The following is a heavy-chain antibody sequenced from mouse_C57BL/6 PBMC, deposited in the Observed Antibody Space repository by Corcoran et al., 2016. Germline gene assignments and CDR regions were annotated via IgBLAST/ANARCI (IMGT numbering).Heavy chain of an antibody. Sequence: QIQLVQSGPELKKPGETVKISCKASGYTFTTYGMSWVKQAPGKGLKWMGWINTYSGVPTYADDFKGRFAFSLETSASTAYLQINNLKNEDTATYFCAREAQAFAYWGQGTLVTVSA. D-gene: IGHD3-2*02. V-gene: IGHV9-3*01. J-gene: IGHJ3*01. CDR1: GYTFTTYG. CDR3: AREAQAFAY. CDR2: INTYSGVP.